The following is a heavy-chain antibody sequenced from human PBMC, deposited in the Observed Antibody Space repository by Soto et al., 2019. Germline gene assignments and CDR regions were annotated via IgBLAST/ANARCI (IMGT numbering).Heavy chain of an antibody. J-gene: IGHJ4*02. CDR3: ARSPGGFTVATYFFDY. V-gene: IGHV2-70*04. D-gene: IGHD4-17*01. CDR1: GFSLSSKGMR. Sequence: SGPTLVNPTHTLTLTCTFSGFSLSSKGMRVSWTRQPPGKALEWLARIDWDDDKFYSPSLRTRLTISKDTSKNQVVLTMTNVDPKDTATYYCARSPGGFTVATYFFDYWGQGTLVTVSS. CDR2: IDWDDDK.